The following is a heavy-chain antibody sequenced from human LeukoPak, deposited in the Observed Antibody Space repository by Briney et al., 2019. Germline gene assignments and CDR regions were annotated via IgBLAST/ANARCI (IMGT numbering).Heavy chain of an antibody. CDR2: MNPNSGNT. CDR3: ARVYIVGARDAFDI. J-gene: IGHJ3*02. Sequence: ASVKVSCKASGYTFTSYDINWVRQATGQGLEWMGWMNPNSGNTGYAQKFQGRVTMTRNTSISTAYMELSSLRSEDTVVYYCARVYIVGARDAFDIWGQGTMVTVSS. CDR1: GYTFTSYD. D-gene: IGHD1-26*01. V-gene: IGHV1-8*01.